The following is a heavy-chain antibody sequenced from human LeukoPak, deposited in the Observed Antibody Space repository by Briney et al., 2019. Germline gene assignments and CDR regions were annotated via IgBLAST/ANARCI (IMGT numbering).Heavy chain of an antibody. Sequence: ASVKVSCKASGGTFSSYAISWVRQAPGQGLEWMGGIIPIFGTANYAQKFQGRVTITADESTSTAYMELSSLRSEDTAVYYCARDYGSGSFSAWFDPWGQGTLVTVSS. CDR2: IIPIFGTA. CDR3: ARDYGSGSFSAWFDP. V-gene: IGHV1-69*13. D-gene: IGHD3-10*01. J-gene: IGHJ5*02. CDR1: GGTFSSYA.